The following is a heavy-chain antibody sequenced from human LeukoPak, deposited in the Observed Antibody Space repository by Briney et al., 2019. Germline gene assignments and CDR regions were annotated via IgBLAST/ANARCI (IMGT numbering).Heavy chain of an antibody. J-gene: IGHJ4*02. V-gene: IGHV3-48*01. CDR2: ISSSSSTI. CDR1: GFTFSSYS. D-gene: IGHD2-15*01. CDR3: AKVGAALPKYYFDY. Sequence: GGSLRLSCAASGFTFSSYSMNWVRQAPGKGLEWVSYISSSSSTIYYADSVKGRFTISRDNAKNSLYLQMNSLRAEDTAVYYCAKVGAALPKYYFDYWGQGTLVTVSS.